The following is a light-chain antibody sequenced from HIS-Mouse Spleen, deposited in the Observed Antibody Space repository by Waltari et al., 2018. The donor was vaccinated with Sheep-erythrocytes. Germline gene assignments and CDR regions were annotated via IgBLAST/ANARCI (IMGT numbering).Light chain of an antibody. CDR2: DVS. V-gene: IGLV2-11*01. CDR3: CSYAGSYNHV. CDR1: SSDVGCYNY. J-gene: IGLJ1*01. Sequence: QSALTQPRSVSGSPGQSVTISCTGTSSDVGCYNYVPWYQQHPGKAPNLMIYDVSKRPSGVPDRFSGSKSGNTASLTISGLQAEDEADYYCCSYAGSYNHVFATGTKVTVL.